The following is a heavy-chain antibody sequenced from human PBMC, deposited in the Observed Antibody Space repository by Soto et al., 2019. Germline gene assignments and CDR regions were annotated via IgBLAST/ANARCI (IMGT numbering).Heavy chain of an antibody. CDR2: ISANNGNT. Sequence: ASVKVSCKASGYTFTGYYMHWVRQAPGQGIEWKRWISANNGNTNYAQKIQGRVTMTTDTSTSTAYMELSSLRSEDTAVYYCARVGYYDSSGYYYGLDYWGQGTLVTVSS. CDR1: GYTFTGYY. J-gene: IGHJ4*02. CDR3: ARVGYYDSSGYYYGLDY. V-gene: IGHV1-18*04. D-gene: IGHD3-22*01.